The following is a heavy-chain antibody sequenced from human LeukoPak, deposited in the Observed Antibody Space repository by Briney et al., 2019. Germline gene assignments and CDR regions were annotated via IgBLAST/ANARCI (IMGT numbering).Heavy chain of an antibody. J-gene: IGHJ6*02. CDR2: IYHSGST. V-gene: IGHV4-30-2*01. CDR1: GGSISSGGYS. D-gene: IGHD2-2*01. Sequence: SETLSLTCAVSGGSISSGGYSWSWIRQPPGKGLEWIGYIYHSGSTNYNPSLKSRVTISVDTSKNQFSLKLSSVTAADTAVYYCARGWGVVVPAATPEQSHGMDVWGQGTTVTVSS. CDR3: ARGWGVVVPAATPEQSHGMDV.